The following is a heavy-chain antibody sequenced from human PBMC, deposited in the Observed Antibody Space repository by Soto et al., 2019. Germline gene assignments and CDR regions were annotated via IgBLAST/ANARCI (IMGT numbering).Heavy chain of an antibody. CDR2: IWSDGSKT. CDR1: GFTFSRCG. D-gene: IGHD2-15*01. Sequence: QVPLVESGGGVVQPGRSLRLSCAASGFTFSRCGMHWVRQVPGKGLEWVAVIWSDGSKTYYADSVKGRFTISRDNSKNTLYLEMNSLRAEDTAVYFCAREGSCSGGRCSPFDYWGQGTLVTVSS. J-gene: IGHJ4*02. CDR3: AREGSCSGGRCSPFDY. V-gene: IGHV3-33*01.